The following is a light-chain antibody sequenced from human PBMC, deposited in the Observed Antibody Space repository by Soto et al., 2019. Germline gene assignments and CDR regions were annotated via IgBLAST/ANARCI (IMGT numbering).Light chain of an antibody. CDR1: QGISGW. CDR3: LQDYNYPYT. Sequence: DTQLTQSPSTLAASVGARVTITCRASQGISGWLAWYQQKPGKAPRLLIYEASTLESGVPSRFSGSGSGTEFTLTISSLQPDDFATYDCLQDYNYPYTFGQGTKLEIK. V-gene: IGKV1-5*01. J-gene: IGKJ2*01. CDR2: EAS.